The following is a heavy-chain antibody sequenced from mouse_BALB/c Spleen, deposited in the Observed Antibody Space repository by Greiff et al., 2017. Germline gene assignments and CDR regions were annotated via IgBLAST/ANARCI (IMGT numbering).Heavy chain of an antibody. J-gene: IGHJ4*01. V-gene: IGHV1-31*01. CDR1: GYSFTGYY. CDR3: ARGDGNYEGAMDY. D-gene: IGHD2-1*01. CDR2: INPYNGAT. Sequence: EVQLQQSGPELVKPGASVKISCKASGYSFTGYYMHWVKQSHVKSLEWIGRINPYNGATSYNQNFKDKASLTVDKSSSTAYMELHSLTSEDSAVYYCARGDGNYEGAMDYWGQGTSVTVSS.